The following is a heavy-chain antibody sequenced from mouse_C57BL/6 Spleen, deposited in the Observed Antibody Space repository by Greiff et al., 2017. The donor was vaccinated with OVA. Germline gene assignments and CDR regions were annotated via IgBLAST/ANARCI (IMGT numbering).Heavy chain of an antibody. Sequence: VQLQRPGAELVRPGSSVKLSCKASGYTFTSYWMHWVKQRPIQGLEWIGNIDPSDSETHYNQKFKDKATLTVDKSASTAYMQLSSLTSEDSAVYYCARKGGNYVDYFDYWGQGTTLTVSS. CDR2: IDPSDSET. V-gene: IGHV1-52*01. CDR3: ARKGGNYVDYFDY. J-gene: IGHJ2*01. D-gene: IGHD2-1*01. CDR1: GYTFTSYW.